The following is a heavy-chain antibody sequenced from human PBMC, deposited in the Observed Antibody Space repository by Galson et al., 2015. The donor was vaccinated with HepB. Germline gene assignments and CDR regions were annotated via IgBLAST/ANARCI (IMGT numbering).Heavy chain of an antibody. Sequence: PALVKPTQTLTLTCNFSGFSLTTRGVGVGWIRQPPGKALEWLSLIYWDDDKRYSPSLTNRLTITKDTSKSQVVLTMTNMDPVDTGTYYCARRYCSSSRCLFAFDHWGRGTLVTVSS. CDR3: ARRYCSSSRCLFAFDH. J-gene: IGHJ4*02. V-gene: IGHV2-5*02. CDR1: GFSLTTRGVG. D-gene: IGHD2-2*01. CDR2: IYWDDDK.